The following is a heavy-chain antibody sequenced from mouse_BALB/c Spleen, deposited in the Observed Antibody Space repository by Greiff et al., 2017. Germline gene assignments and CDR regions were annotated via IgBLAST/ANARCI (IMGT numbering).Heavy chain of an antibody. CDR2: INPSNGGT. CDR1: GYTFTSYY. CDR3: TRSRGFITTVDFDY. J-gene: IGHJ2*01. D-gene: IGHD1-1*01. Sequence: VQLMESGAELVKPGASVKLSCKASGYTFTSYYMYWVKQRPGQGLEWIGEINPSNGGTNFNEKFKSKATLTVDKSSSTAYMQLSSLTSEDSAVYYCTRSRGFITTVDFDYWGQGTTLTVSS. V-gene: IGHV1S81*02.